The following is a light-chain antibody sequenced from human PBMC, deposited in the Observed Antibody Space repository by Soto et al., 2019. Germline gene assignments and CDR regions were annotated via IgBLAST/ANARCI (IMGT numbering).Light chain of an antibody. J-gene: IGKJ4*01. CDR2: KAS. CDR3: QQYDSYPLT. CDR1: QSISSW. Sequence: DIQMTQSPSTLSASVGDRVTITCRASQSISSWLAWYQHKPGKAPNLLIYKASSLESGVPSRFSGSGSGTGFTLTVSSLQPDDFATYYCQQYDSYPLTFGGGTKVDIK. V-gene: IGKV1-5*03.